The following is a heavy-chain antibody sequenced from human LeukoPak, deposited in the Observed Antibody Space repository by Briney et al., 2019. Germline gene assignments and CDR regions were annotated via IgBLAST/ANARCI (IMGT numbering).Heavy chain of an antibody. V-gene: IGHV1-18*01. CDR1: GYTFTSYG. CDR3: ARLRASSARFFDY. CDR2: ISGYNGNT. J-gene: IGHJ4*02. D-gene: IGHD1-26*01. Sequence: ASVKVSCKASGYTFTSYGISWVRQAPGQGLEWMGWISGYNGNTIYAQKFQGRVTMTTDTSTRAAQMELRSLSSDDTAVYYCARLRASSARFFDYWGQGTLVTVPS.